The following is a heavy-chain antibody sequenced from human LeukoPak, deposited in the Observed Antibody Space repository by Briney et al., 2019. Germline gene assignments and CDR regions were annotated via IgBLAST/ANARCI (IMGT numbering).Heavy chain of an antibody. V-gene: IGHV4-59*01. Sequence: PSETLSLTCTVSGGSISSYYWSWIRQPPGKGLEWIGYIYYSASTNYNPSLKSRVSISVDTSKNQFSLKLSSVTAADTAVYYCARDRTGYSSEGNWFDPWGQGTLVTVYS. CDR1: GGSISSYY. D-gene: IGHD6-19*01. CDR2: IYYSAST. CDR3: ARDRTGYSSEGNWFDP. J-gene: IGHJ5*02.